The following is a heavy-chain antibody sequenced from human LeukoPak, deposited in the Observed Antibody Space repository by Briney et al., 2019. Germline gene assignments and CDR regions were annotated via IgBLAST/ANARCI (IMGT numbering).Heavy chain of an antibody. Sequence: PGGSLRLSCAASGFTFTTYAMSWVRQAPGKGLEWVSAISGSGGSTYYADSVKGRFTISRDNSKNTLYLQMNSLRAEDTAVYYCAKDAMKIETGDAFDIWGQGTMVTVSS. CDR1: GFTFTTYA. D-gene: IGHD2/OR15-2a*01. V-gene: IGHV3-23*01. CDR3: AKDAMKIETGDAFDI. CDR2: ISGSGGST. J-gene: IGHJ3*02.